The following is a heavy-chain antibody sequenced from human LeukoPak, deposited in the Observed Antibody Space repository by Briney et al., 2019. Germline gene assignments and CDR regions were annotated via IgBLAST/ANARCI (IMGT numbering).Heavy chain of an antibody. Sequence: GGSLRLSCAASGFTFSSYSMNWVRQAPGKGLEWVSYISSSSNTIYYADSVKARFTISRDNAKNSLYLQMNSLRDEDTAVYYCARDVVQDYYYYGMDVWGQGTTVTVSS. CDR2: ISSSSNTI. D-gene: IGHD1-1*01. V-gene: IGHV3-48*02. CDR1: GFTFSSYS. J-gene: IGHJ6*02. CDR3: ARDVVQDYYYYGMDV.